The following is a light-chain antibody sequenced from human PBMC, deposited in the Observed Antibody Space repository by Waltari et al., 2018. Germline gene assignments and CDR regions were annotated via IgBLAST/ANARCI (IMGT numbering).Light chain of an antibody. CDR2: DDT. Sequence: SYVLTQPPSVSVAPGQTARITCAGYTIGSKSVHWFQQRPGQAPVLVVYDDTDRPSGIPERFSGSNSGNTATLTISRVEAGDEADYYCQVWDTGSDHYVFGSGTKVTVL. V-gene: IGLV3-21*02. CDR1: TIGSKS. J-gene: IGLJ1*01. CDR3: QVWDTGSDHYV.